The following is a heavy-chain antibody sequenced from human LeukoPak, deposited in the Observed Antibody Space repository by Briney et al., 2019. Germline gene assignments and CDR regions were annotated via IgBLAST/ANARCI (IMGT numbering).Heavy chain of an antibody. CDR2: INHSGST. J-gene: IGHJ4*02. Sequence: SETLSLTCAVYGGSFSGYYWSWIRQPPGKGLGWIGEINHSGSTNYNPSLKSRVTISVDTSKNQFSLKLSSVTAADTAVYYCARVGGYYYDSSGRHYYFDYWGQGTLVTVSS. CDR3: ARVGGYYYDSSGRHYYFDY. D-gene: IGHD3-22*01. CDR1: GGSFSGYY. V-gene: IGHV4-34*01.